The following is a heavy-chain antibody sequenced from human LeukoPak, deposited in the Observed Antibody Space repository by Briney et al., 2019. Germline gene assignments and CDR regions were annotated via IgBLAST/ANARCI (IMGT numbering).Heavy chain of an antibody. D-gene: IGHD6-19*01. CDR2: IYYRGST. Sequence: SETLSLTCTVSGGSISSSSYYWGWIRQPPGKGLEWIGNIYYRGSTYYNPSLKSRVTISVDTSGNQFSLKLSSVTAADTAVYYCARPTGYSSGWFWDDWGQGTLVTVSS. V-gene: IGHV4-39*01. CDR3: ARPTGYSSGWFWDD. CDR1: GGSISSSSYY. J-gene: IGHJ4*02.